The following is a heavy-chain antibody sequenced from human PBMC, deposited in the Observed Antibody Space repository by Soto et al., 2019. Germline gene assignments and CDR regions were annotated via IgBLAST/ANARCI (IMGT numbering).Heavy chain of an antibody. D-gene: IGHD4-17*01. Sequence: QVQLVQSGAEVKKPGSSVKVSCKASGGTFSSYAISWVRQAPGQGLEWMGGIIPIFGTANYAQKFQGRVTISADESTSTAYMELSRLRSEGTAVDYCGRWETTVVTAGWFVPLGQGTLVTVCS. CDR3: GRWETTVVTAGWFVP. CDR1: GGTFSSYA. J-gene: IGHJ5*02. V-gene: IGHV1-69*01. CDR2: IIPIFGTA.